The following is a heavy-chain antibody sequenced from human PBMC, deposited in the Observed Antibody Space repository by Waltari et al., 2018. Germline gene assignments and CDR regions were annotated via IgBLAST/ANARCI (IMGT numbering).Heavy chain of an antibody. Sequence: EVQLVESGGGLVQPGGSLRLSCAASGFTFSSYSMTWVRQAPGKGLAWVSYISSSSSTIYYADSVKGRFTISRDNAKNSLYLQMNSLRAEDTAVYYCARDINWNYRIYYYYYMDVWGKGTTVTVSS. D-gene: IGHD1-7*01. CDR2: ISSSSSTI. CDR3: ARDINWNYRIYYYYYMDV. V-gene: IGHV3-48*04. J-gene: IGHJ6*03. CDR1: GFTFSSYS.